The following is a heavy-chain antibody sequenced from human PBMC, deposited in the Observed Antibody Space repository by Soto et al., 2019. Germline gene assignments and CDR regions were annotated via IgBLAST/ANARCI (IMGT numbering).Heavy chain of an antibody. CDR2: IYDAGTT. V-gene: IGHV4-39*01. CDR3: ARRGSGHTFDY. Sequence: SETLSLTCAVSGASVSRIGFHWGWIRQPPGQGLEWIGSIYDAGTTFYNPSLKSRVTISADTSKNHFSLRLSSVTAADMAVYYCARRGSGHTFDYWGQGTLVTVSS. J-gene: IGHJ4*02. D-gene: IGHD3-10*01. CDR1: GASVSRIGFH.